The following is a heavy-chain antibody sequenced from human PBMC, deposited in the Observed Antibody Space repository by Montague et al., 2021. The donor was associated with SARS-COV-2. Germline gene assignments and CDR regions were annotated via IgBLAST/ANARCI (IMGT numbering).Heavy chain of an antibody. CDR1: GGSISSGGYY. CDR2: IYYSGST. Sequence: TLSLTCTVSGGSISSGGYYWSWIRQHPGKGLEWIGYIYYSGSTYYNPSLKNRVTISVDTSKNQFSLKLSSVTAADTAVYYCARVQGITMIVVVIGAFDIWGQGTMVTVSS. V-gene: IGHV4-31*03. D-gene: IGHD3-22*01. CDR3: ARVQGITMIVVVIGAFDI. J-gene: IGHJ3*02.